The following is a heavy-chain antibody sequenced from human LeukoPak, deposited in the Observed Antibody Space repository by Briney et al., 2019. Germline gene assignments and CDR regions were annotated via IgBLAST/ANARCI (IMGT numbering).Heavy chain of an antibody. Sequence: PGGSLRLSCAASGFTFSSYAMSWVRQAPGKGLEWVSAISGSGGSTYYADSVKRRFTISSDSSKNTLYLQMNSLRAEDTAVYYCAKDAGGYYDSSGYFLGAFDIWGQGTMVTVSS. CDR1: GFTFSSYA. CDR3: AKDAGGYYDSSGYFLGAFDI. J-gene: IGHJ3*02. V-gene: IGHV3-23*01. D-gene: IGHD3-22*01. CDR2: ISGSGGST.